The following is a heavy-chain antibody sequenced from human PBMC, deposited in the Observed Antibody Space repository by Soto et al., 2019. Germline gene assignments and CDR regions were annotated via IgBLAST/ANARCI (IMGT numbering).Heavy chain of an antibody. CDR2: VYYSGST. Sequence: SETLSLTCTVSGGSVSSSSYYWGWVRQPPGKGLEWIGSVYYSGSTYYNPSLESRVTISVDKSKNQFSLKLMSLSAADTAVCYFGRLEGLATISYYFDYWGQGALVTVSS. CDR3: GRLEGLATISYYFDY. J-gene: IGHJ4*02. V-gene: IGHV4-39*01. CDR1: GGSVSSSSYY. D-gene: IGHD3-9*01.